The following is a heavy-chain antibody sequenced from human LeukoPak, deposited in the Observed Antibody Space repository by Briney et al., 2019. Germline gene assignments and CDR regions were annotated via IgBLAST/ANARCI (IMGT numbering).Heavy chain of an antibody. Sequence: SETLSLTCTVSGYSISGGYYWGWIRQPPGKGLEWIGSIYHTGSTYYNPSLKSRVTISVDTSKNQFSLKLSSVTAADTAVYYCARLELGYSYGSFDYWGQGTLVTVSS. J-gene: IGHJ4*02. CDR1: GYSISGGYY. CDR3: ARLELGYSYGSFDY. CDR2: IYHTGST. D-gene: IGHD5-18*01. V-gene: IGHV4-38-2*02.